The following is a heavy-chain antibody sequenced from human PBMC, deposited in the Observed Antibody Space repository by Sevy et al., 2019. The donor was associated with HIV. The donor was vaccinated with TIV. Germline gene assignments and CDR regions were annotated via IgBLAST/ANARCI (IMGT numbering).Heavy chain of an antibody. CDR2: IWYDGSNK. Sequence: GGSLRLSCAASGFTFSSYGMHWVRQAPGKGLEWVAVIWYDGSNKYYADSVKGRFTISRENFKNTLYLKMNSLRAEDTAVYYCAKGYSSSWQDAFDIWGQGTMVTVSS. V-gene: IGHV3-33*06. D-gene: IGHD6-13*01. CDR1: GFTFSSYG. J-gene: IGHJ3*02. CDR3: AKGYSSSWQDAFDI.